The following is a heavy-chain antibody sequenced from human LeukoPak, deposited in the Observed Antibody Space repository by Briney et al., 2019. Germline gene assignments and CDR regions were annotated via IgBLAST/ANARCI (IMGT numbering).Heavy chain of an antibody. CDR3: GRRPVNGVTAYWYFDL. J-gene: IGHJ2*01. CDR2: ISASGGST. D-gene: IGHD2-21*02. CDR1: GFIFNSYA. Sequence: PGGSLRLSCAVSGFIFNSYAMSWVRQAPGKGLEWVSSISASGGSTYHADSVKGRFTISRDNSKLTLYLQLNSLRADDTAVYYCGRRPVNGVTAYWYFDLWGRGTLVTVSS. V-gene: IGHV3-23*01.